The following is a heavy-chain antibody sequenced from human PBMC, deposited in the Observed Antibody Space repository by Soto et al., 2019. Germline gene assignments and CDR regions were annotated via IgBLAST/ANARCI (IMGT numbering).Heavy chain of an antibody. J-gene: IGHJ4*02. D-gene: IGHD5-18*01. V-gene: IGHV3-9*01. CDR2: ISWNSGSI. Sequence: EVQLVEFGGGLVQPGRSLRLSCAASGFTFDDYAMYWVRQAPGKSLEWVSGISWNSGSIAYADSVKGRFTISRDNAKNSLYLQMNSLRAEDTALYYCTRVRGYNYGFFDYWGQGTLVTVSS. CDR1: GFTFDDYA. CDR3: TRVRGYNYGFFDY.